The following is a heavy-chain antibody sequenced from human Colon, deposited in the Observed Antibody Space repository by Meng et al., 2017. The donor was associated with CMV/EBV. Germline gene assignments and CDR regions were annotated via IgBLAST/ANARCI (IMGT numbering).Heavy chain of an antibody. J-gene: IGHJ4*02. CDR1: GFTVNLHY. D-gene: IGHD2-21*01. Sequence: GESLKISCAASGFTVNLHYMTWVRQAPGKGLEWVSIIYSGGDTYYADSVQGRFTMSRDNSKNTVYLQMNSLRPEDTAVYYCARGNLAMIAIPLDFWGQGTLVTVSS. CDR3: ARGNLAMIAIPLDF. CDR2: IYSGGDT. V-gene: IGHV3-66*02.